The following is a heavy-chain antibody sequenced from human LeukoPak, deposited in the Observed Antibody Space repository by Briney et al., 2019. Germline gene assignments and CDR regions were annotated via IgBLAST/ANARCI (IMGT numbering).Heavy chain of an antibody. CDR1: GFTFTNAW. V-gene: IGHV3-15*01. CDR3: TTLASGKYGIDV. D-gene: IGHD1-26*01. Sequence: GGSLRLSCAASGFTFTNAWMTWVRQAPGKGLEWVGRIKSKADGGTIDYAAPVQGRFTISRDDSKTTVYLQMNSLKTEDTAMYYCTTLASGKYGIDVWGQGTTVTVSS. J-gene: IGHJ6*02. CDR2: IKSKADGGTI.